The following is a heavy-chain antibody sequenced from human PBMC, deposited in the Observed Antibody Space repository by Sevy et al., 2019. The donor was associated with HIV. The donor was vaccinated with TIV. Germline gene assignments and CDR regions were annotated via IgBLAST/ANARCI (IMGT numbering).Heavy chain of an antibody. CDR3: ATTKDYYENSGYPIDF. Sequence: ASVKVSCKVSGYILTEFSIHWVRQAHGKELEWMGTFDPEDGEKSYAQKFQGRLTMTEDKSTDTAYMELSSLRAEDTAFYYCATTKDYYENSGYPIDFWGQGTLVTVSS. V-gene: IGHV1-24*01. D-gene: IGHD3-22*01. CDR1: GYILTEFS. J-gene: IGHJ4*02. CDR2: FDPEDGEK.